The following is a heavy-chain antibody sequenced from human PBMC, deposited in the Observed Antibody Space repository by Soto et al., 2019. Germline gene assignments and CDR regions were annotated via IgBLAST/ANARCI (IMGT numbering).Heavy chain of an antibody. CDR2: ISSSGSTI. CDR3: ARDSHSGSYGFDY. CDR1: GFTFSDYY. D-gene: IGHD1-26*01. V-gene: IGHV3-11*01. J-gene: IGHJ4*02. Sequence: GGSVRLSCAASGFTFSDYYMSWIRQAPGKGLEWVSYISSSGSTIYYADSVKGRFTISRDNAKNSLYLQMNSLRAEDTAVYYCARDSHSGSYGFDYWGQGTLVTVSS.